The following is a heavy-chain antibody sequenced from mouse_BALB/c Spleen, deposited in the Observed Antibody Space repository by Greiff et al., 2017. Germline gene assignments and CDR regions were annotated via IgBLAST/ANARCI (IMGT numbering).Heavy chain of an antibody. D-gene: IGHD1-1*01. Sequence: QVQLQQPGAELVKPGASVKLSCKASGYTFTSYYMYWVKQRPGQGLEWIGGINPSNGGTNFNEKFKSKATLTVDKSSSTAYMQLSSLTSEDSAVYYCTREFITTVVADYAMDYWGQGTSVTVSS. CDR1: GYTFTSYY. CDR3: TREFITTVVADYAMDY. V-gene: IGHV1S81*02. J-gene: IGHJ4*01. CDR2: INPSNGGT.